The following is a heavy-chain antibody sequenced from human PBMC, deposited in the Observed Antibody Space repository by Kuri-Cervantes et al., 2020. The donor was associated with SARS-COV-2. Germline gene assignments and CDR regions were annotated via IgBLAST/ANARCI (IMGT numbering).Heavy chain of an antibody. J-gene: IGHJ6*01. CDR3: ARGDVEFSSSVHYYYYYGIDF. D-gene: IGHD6-6*01. CDR2: IIPIFGTA. Sequence: SVKVSCKASGYTFTGYYMHWLRQDPGQVLEWMGGIIPIFGTANYAQKFQGRVTITAAESTSTAYMELSSLRSEDTALYYCARGDVEFSSSVHYYYYYGIDFWGQGTTVT. V-gene: IGHV1-69*13. CDR1: GYTFTGYY.